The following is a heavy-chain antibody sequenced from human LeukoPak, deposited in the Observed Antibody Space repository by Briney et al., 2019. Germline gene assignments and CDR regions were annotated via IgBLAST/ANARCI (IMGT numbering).Heavy chain of an antibody. D-gene: IGHD2-2*01. CDR1: GYTFTGYY. CDR2: INPNSGGT. V-gene: IGHV1-2*02. J-gene: IGHJ6*03. Sequence: ASVKVSCKASGYTFTGYYMHWVRQAPGQGLEWMGWINPNSGGTNYAQKFQGRVTMTRTTSISTAYMELSSLRSEDTAVYYCAXXXGYCSSTSCQKPYYYYIDVWGKGTTVTISS. CDR3: AXXXGYCSSTSCQKPYYYYIDV.